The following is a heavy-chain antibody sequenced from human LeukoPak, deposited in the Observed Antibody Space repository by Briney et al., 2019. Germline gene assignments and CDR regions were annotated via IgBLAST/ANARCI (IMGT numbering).Heavy chain of an antibody. CDR1: GGSISNSSYY. Sequence: SETLSLTCTVSGGSISNSSYYWGWIRQPPGKGLEWIGSIYYSGSTYYNPSLKSRVTISVDTSKNQFSLKLSSVTAADTAVYYCARLSTLSAHFDYWGQGTLVTVSS. V-gene: IGHV4-39*01. D-gene: IGHD2-2*01. J-gene: IGHJ4*02. CDR3: ARLSTLSAHFDY. CDR2: IYYSGST.